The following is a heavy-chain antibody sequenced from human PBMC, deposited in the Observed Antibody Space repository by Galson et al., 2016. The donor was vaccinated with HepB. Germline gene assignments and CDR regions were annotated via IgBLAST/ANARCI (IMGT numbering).Heavy chain of an antibody. V-gene: IGHV3-23*01. Sequence: SLRLSCAASGFVFSNFGLSWVRQAPGKGLEWVASISTRRTTYYSDSVQGRFTISRDNSNNHLDLQMNGLRAEETAVYYCSKERLVPRIFDHWGQGTLLTVSS. CDR2: ISTRRTT. CDR3: SKERLVPRIFDH. J-gene: IGHJ4*02. CDR1: GFVFSNFG. D-gene: IGHD3-9*01.